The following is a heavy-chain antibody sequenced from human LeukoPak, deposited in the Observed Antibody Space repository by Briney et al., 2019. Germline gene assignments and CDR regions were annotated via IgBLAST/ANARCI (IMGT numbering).Heavy chain of an antibody. V-gene: IGHV1-18*01. D-gene: IGHD4-17*01. CDR2: ISTYNGNT. CDR3: ARMGDYGDYARYFDY. J-gene: IGHJ4*02. Sequence: ASVKVSCKPSGYTFTSYGISWVRQAPGQGLEWMGWISTYNGNTNYAQKLQGRVTTTTDTSTSTAYMDLRSLRSDDTAVYYCARMGDYGDYARYFDYWGQGTLVTVSS. CDR1: GYTFTSYG.